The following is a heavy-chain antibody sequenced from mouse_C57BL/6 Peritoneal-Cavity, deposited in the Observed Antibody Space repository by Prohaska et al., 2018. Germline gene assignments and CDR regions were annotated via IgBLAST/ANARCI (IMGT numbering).Heavy chain of an antibody. Sequence: EVKLLQSGGGLVQPGGSLKLSCAASGIDFSRHWMSLVLRAPGKGLEWIGEINPDSSTINYAPSLKDKFIISRDNAKNTLYLQMSKVRSEDTALYYCARELGEYFDYWGQGTTLTVSS. CDR3: ARELGEYFDY. CDR2: INPDSSTI. J-gene: IGHJ2*01. D-gene: IGHD4-1*01. V-gene: IGHV4-1*01. CDR1: GIDFSRHW.